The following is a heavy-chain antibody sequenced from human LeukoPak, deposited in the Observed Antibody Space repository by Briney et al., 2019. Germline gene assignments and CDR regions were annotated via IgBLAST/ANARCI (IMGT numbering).Heavy chain of an antibody. D-gene: IGHD4-17*01. J-gene: IGHJ6*02. CDR3: AAAGDYYYYYGMDV. V-gene: IGHV1-8*01. CDR2: MNPNSGNT. Sequence: ASVKVSCKASGYTFTSYDINWVRRATGQGLEWMGWMNPNSGNTGYAQKFQGRVTMTRNTSISTAYMELSSLRSEDTAVYYCAAAGDYYYYYGMDVWGQGTTVTVSS. CDR1: GYTFTSYD.